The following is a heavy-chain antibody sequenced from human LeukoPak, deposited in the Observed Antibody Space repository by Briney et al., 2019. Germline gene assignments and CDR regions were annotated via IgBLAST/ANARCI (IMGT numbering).Heavy chain of an antibody. D-gene: IGHD5-18*01. CDR2: ISAYGGTI. CDR1: GFTFDDYA. J-gene: IGHJ4*02. V-gene: IGHV3-9*01. CDR3: AKLSGYSYDYFDY. Sequence: PGGSLRLSCAASGFTFDDYAIHWVRHVPGKGLEWVSGISAYGGTIGYADSVKGRFTISRDNAKNSLYLQMNSLRTEDTAFYYCAKLSGYSYDYFDYWGQGTLVTVSS.